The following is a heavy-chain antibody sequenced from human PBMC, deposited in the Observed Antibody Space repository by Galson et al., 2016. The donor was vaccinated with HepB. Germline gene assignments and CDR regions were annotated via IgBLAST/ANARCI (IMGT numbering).Heavy chain of an antibody. CDR2: IKRDGSQI. CDR3: ARAQGIQARRAADFDY. CDR1: GFSFSDYW. D-gene: IGHD5-18*01. V-gene: IGHV3-7*04. J-gene: IGHJ4*02. Sequence: SLRLSCAASGFSFSDYWMNWVRQAPGQGLEWVANIKRDGSQIYYDDSVKGRFTISRDNSQNSLFLHMNSLRTEDTAVYYCARAQGIQARRAADFDYWGQGALVTVSS.